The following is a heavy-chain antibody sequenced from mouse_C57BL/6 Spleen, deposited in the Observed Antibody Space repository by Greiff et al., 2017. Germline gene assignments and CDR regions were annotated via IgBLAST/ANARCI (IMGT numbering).Heavy chain of an antibody. CDR3: ASKGDEDYGVYYAMDY. Sequence: QVQLQQSGAELARPGASVKLSCKASGYTFTSYGISWVKQRTGQGLEWIGEIYPRSGNTYYNEKFKGKATLTADKSSSTAYMELRSLTSEDSAVYFCASKGDEDYGVYYAMDYWGQGTSVTVSS. V-gene: IGHV1-81*01. D-gene: IGHD2-4*01. CDR1: GYTFTSYG. J-gene: IGHJ4*01. CDR2: IYPRSGNT.